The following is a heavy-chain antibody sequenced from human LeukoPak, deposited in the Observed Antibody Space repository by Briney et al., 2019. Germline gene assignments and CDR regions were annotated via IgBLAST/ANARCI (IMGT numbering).Heavy chain of an antibody. J-gene: IGHJ6*02. D-gene: IGHD4-23*01. CDR2: ISWNSGSI. CDR3: ARDLSPVVSTRGDGMDV. V-gene: IGHV3-9*01. Sequence: GGSLRLSCAASGFTFDDYAMHWVRQAPGKGLEWVSGISWNSGSIGYADSVKGRFTISRDNAKNTLYLQMNSLRAEDTAVYYCARDLSPVVSTRGDGMDVWGQGTTVTVSS. CDR1: GFTFDDYA.